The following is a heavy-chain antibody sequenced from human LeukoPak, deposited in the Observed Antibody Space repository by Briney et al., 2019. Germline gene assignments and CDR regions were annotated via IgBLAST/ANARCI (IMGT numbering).Heavy chain of an antibody. V-gene: IGHV5-51*01. CDR3: ARIAATWYGGS. D-gene: IGHD2-15*01. J-gene: IGHJ4*02. CDR2: IFPGDSHT. Sequence: GESLKISCKGPGHSFINYWIAWVRQMPGKGLEWIGIIFPGDSHTRYSPCFQGQVTISADMSIDTAYLQWSSLRASDTAMYYCARIAATWYGGSWGQGTLVFVSS. CDR1: GHSFINYW.